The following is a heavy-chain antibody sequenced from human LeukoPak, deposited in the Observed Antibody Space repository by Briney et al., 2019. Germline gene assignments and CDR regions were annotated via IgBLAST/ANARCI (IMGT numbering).Heavy chain of an antibody. CDR3: ARRATTERGHSYGLDY. V-gene: IGHV3-48*03. CDR1: GFTFSSYE. Sequence: GGSLRLSCAASGFTFSSYEMNWIRQAPGKGLEWVSYISSSGSTIYYADSVKGRFTISRDNAKNSLYLQMNSLRAEDTAVYYCARRATTERGHSYGLDYWGQGTLVTVSS. J-gene: IGHJ4*02. CDR2: ISSSGSTI. D-gene: IGHD5-18*01.